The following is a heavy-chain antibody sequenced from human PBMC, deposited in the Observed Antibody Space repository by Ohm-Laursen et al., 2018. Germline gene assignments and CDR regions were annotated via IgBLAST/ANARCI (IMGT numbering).Heavy chain of an antibody. CDR3: ASQSYYYGMNI. CDR1: GLTFSHAW. V-gene: IGHV3-7*02. CDR2: IKPDGSEK. Sequence: GSLRLSCAASGLTFSHAWMNWVRQAPGKGLEWVANIKPDGSEKYYVDSVKGRFTISRDNAKNSLYLQMNSLRAEDTAVYYCASQSYYYGMNIWGQGTTVTVSS. J-gene: IGHJ6*02.